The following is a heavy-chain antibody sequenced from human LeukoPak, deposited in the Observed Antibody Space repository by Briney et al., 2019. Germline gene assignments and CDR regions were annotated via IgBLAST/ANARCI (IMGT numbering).Heavy chain of an antibody. Sequence: PGGSLRLSCAASGFTFRDYYMTWIRQAPGKGLEWVSYISNSGTKIYNADSVKGRFTISRDNAKNSLYLQMNSLRAEDTAMYYCARAFYDAFDIWGQGTMVTVSS. CDR1: GFTFRDYY. CDR3: ARAFYDAFDI. V-gene: IGHV3-11*04. CDR2: ISNSGTKI. J-gene: IGHJ3*02.